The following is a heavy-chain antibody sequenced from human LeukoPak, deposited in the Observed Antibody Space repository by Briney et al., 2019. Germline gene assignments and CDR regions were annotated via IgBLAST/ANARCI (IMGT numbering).Heavy chain of an antibody. J-gene: IGHJ4*02. V-gene: IGHV3-23*01. CDR1: GFTFSSYA. D-gene: IGHD2-21*01. CDR2: ISGSGGST. CDR3: AKDRTAYCGGDCYSDY. Sequence: PGGSLRLSCAASGFTFSSYAISWVRQAPGKGLEWVSAISGSGGSTYYADSVKGRFTISRDNSKNTLYLQMNSLRAEDTAVYYCAKDRTAYCGGDCYSDYWGQGTLVTVSS.